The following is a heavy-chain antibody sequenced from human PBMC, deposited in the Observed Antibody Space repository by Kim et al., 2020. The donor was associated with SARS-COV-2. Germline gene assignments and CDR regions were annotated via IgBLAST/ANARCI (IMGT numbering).Heavy chain of an antibody. D-gene: IGHD6-13*01. J-gene: IGHJ6*02. CDR1: GGSISSGGYY. Sequence: SETLSLTCTVSGGSISSGGYYWSWIRQHPGKGLEWIGYIYYSGSTYYNPSLKSRVTISVDTSKNQFSLKLSSVTAADTAVYYCARDQTRAAAGPRLNYYYYYGMDVWGQGTTVTVSS. CDR2: IYYSGST. CDR3: ARDQTRAAAGPRLNYYYYYGMDV. V-gene: IGHV4-31*03.